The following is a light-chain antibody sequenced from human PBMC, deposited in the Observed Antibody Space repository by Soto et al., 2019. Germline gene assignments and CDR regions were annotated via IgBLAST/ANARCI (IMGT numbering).Light chain of an antibody. CDR1: SSDVGGHDY. V-gene: IGLV2-14*01. CDR3: SSFTSTNTWV. CDR2: EAF. J-gene: IGLJ3*02. Sequence: QSVLTRVASVSGSPGQSITISCTATSSDVGGHDYVSWYLQHPGKAPKLLIHEAFNRPSGVSDRFSGSKSGSTASLTISGLQAEDEGDYYCSSFTSTNTWVFGGGTKLTVL.